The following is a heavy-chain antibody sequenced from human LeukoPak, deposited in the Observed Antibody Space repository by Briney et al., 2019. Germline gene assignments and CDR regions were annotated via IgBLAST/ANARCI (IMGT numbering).Heavy chain of an antibody. CDR3: ARPLSGYPDSGPNDY. CDR2: INEGGGES. J-gene: IGHJ4*02. D-gene: IGHD5-12*01. Sequence: PGGSLRLSCVTSGFTFSAFWMSWARQAPGKGLEWVANINEGGGESWYVDSLKGRFTISRDNAKNSLFLQMNSLRAEDTAVYYCARPLSGYPDSGPNDYWGQGTLVTVSS. CDR1: GFTFSAFW. V-gene: IGHV3-7*01.